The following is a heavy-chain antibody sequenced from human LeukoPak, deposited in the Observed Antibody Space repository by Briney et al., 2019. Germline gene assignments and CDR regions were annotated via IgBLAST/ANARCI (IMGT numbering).Heavy chain of an antibody. CDR3: GRLNNRVLFDS. CDR1: GDSISSSY. J-gene: IGHJ4*02. V-gene: IGHV4-4*07. CDR2: IYSSGIT. Sequence: SETLSLTCTVSGDSISSSYWSWIRQPAGKGLEWIRRIYSSGITDYNPSLNSRVTMSLDTSKNQFSLKLNSVTAADTALYYCGRLNNRVLFDSWGQGTLVTVSS. D-gene: IGHD1-14*01.